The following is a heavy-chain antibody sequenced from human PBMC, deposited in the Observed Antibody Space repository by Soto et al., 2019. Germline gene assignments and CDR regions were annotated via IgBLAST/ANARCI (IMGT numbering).Heavy chain of an antibody. D-gene: IGHD1-1*01. V-gene: IGHV3-9*01. CDR3: TTTFPNDDSRVVAY. J-gene: IGHJ4*02. Sequence: EVQLVESGGGLVQPGRSLRLSCAASGFTFDDYAMHWVRQPPGKGLEWVSGITWNSGSKDYADSVKGRFTISRDNRKNSLYLQMHSLRGEVTALYYCTTTFPNDDSRVVAYWGQGTLVTVSS. CDR1: GFTFDDYA. CDR2: ITWNSGSK.